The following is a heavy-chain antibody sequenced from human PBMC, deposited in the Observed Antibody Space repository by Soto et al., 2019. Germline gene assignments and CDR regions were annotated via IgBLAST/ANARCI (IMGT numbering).Heavy chain of an antibody. D-gene: IGHD2-8*01. CDR1: DFTFRNYS. CDR2: ISSTSTYI. J-gene: IGHJ3*02. V-gene: IGHV3-21*01. CDR3: VSDLQAGVFVI. Sequence: EVQLVESGGGLVKPGGSLRLSCVASDFTFRNYSLNWVRQAPGKGLEWVSSISSTSTYIYYADSLKGRFTIARDNAKNALYLQLNSLRAEDMAIYYCVSDLQAGVFVIWGQGTLVSVSS.